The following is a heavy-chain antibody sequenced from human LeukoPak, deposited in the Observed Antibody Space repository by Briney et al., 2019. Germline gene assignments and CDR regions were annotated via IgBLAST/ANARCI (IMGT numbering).Heavy chain of an antibody. V-gene: IGHV1-69*13. Sequence: GASVKVSCTASGGTFSNYAISWVRQAPGQGLEWMGGVIPMFGTPNYAQEFQGRVTISADEFTNTAYMELSNLRSDDTAIYYCARAGGVYNRGYYFDYWGQGTLVTVSS. CDR2: VIPMFGTP. CDR1: GGTFSNYA. D-gene: IGHD5-24*01. CDR3: ARAGGVYNRGYYFDY. J-gene: IGHJ4*02.